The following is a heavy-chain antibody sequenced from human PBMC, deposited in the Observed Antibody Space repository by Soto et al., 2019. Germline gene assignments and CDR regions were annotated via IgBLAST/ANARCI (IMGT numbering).Heavy chain of an antibody. CDR3: AASTTLSYYYYGMDV. Sequence: QMQLVQSGPEVKKPGTSVKVSCKASGFTFTSSAVQWVRQARGQSLEWIGWIVVGSGNTNYAQKFQERVTITRDMSTSTAYMELSSLRSEDTAVYYCAASTTLSYYYYGMDVWGQGTTVTVSS. J-gene: IGHJ6*02. D-gene: IGHD1-26*01. CDR2: IVVGSGNT. V-gene: IGHV1-58*01. CDR1: GFTFTSSA.